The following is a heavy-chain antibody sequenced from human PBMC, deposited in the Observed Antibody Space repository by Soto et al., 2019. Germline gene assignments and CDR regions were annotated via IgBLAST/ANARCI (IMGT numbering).Heavy chain of an antibody. J-gene: IGHJ4*02. CDR1: GYTFTSYA. Sequence: ASVKVSCKASGYTFTSYAMHWVRQAPGQRLEWMGWINAGNGNTKYSQKFQGRVTITRDTSASTAYMELSSLRSEDTAVYYCARAQDFWSGYYVSQDYYFDYWGQGTLVTSPQ. V-gene: IGHV1-3*01. CDR3: ARAQDFWSGYYVSQDYYFDY. D-gene: IGHD3-3*01. CDR2: INAGNGNT.